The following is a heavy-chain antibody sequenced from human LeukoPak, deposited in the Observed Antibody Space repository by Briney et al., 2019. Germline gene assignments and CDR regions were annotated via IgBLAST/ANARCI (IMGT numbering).Heavy chain of an antibody. J-gene: IGHJ4*02. V-gene: IGHV4-31*03. CDR3: ARAPGVLRYFDWPLTFDY. D-gene: IGHD3-9*01. CDR2: IYYSGST. Sequence: SQTLSLTCTVSGGSISSGGYYWSWIRQHPGKGLEWIRYIYYSGSTYYNPSLKSRVTISVDTSKNQFSLKLSSVTAADTAVYYCARAPGVLRYFDWPLTFDYWGQGTLVTVSS. CDR1: GGSISSGGYY.